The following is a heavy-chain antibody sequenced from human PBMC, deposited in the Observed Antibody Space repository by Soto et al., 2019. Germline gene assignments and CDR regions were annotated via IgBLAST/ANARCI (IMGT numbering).Heavy chain of an antibody. CDR2: IDWDDDK. CDR3: ARIWFGESAHHFDY. V-gene: IGHV2-70*11. D-gene: IGHD3-10*01. J-gene: IGHJ4*02. CDR1: GGSFSGYY. Sequence: TLSLTCAVYGGSFSGYYWSWIRQPPGKALEWLARIDWDDDKYYSTSLKTRLTISKDTSKNQVVLTMTNMDPVDTATYYCARIWFGESAHHFDYWGQGTLVTVSS.